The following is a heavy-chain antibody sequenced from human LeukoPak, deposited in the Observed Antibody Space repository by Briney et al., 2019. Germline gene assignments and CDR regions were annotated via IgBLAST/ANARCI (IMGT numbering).Heavy chain of an antibody. V-gene: IGHV1-2*02. D-gene: IGHD6-19*01. CDR3: ARGGYSSGWFYFDY. CDR1: GYTFTGYY. Sequence: ASVKVSCKASGYTFTGYYIHWVRQAPGQGLEWMGWMNPNSGGTNYAQKFQGRFTMTRDTSISMAYMDLSRLGSDDTAVYYCARGGYSSGWFYFDYWGQGTLVTVSS. CDR2: MNPNSGGT. J-gene: IGHJ4*02.